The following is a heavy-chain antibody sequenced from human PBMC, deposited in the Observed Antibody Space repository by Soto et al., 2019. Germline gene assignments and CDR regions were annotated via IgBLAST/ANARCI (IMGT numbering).Heavy chain of an antibody. J-gene: IGHJ4*02. D-gene: IGHD3-22*01. CDR1: GFTFSDYY. V-gene: IGHV3-11*01. CDR2: ISSSGNTI. Sequence: QVQLVESGGGLVQTSGSLRIACVASGFTFSDYYMSWVRQAPGKGLEWVSYISSSGNTIYYADSVNGRFTISRDNAKNSVYLQMNSLRAEDTAVYFCAKMSSENYYDPVFSWGQGTLVTVSS. CDR3: AKMSSENYYDPVFS.